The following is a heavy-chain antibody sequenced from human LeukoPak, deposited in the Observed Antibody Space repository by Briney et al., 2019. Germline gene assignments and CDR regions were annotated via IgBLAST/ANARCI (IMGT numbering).Heavy chain of an antibody. CDR1: SYSISSGYY. D-gene: IGHD4-17*01. V-gene: IGHV4-38-2*01. Sequence: SETLSLTCAVSSYSISSGYYWGWIRQPPGKGLEWIGNIYHSGRTYYNPSLKRRVTISVDTSRNQFSLNLSSVTAADAAVYFCARALDNGDYPIDYWGQGTLVTVSS. CDR3: ARALDNGDYPIDY. CDR2: IYHSGRT. J-gene: IGHJ4*02.